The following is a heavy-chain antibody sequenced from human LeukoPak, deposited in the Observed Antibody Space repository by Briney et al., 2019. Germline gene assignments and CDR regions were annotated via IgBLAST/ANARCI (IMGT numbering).Heavy chain of an antibody. CDR3: AKAVYDFWSGYPPFDAFDI. CDR2: IKQDGSEK. CDR1: GFTFSSYW. D-gene: IGHD3-3*01. J-gene: IGHJ3*02. V-gene: IGHV3-7*03. Sequence: PGGSLRLSCAASGFTFSSYWMSWVRQAPGKGLEWVANIKQDGSEKYYVDSVKGRFTISRDNAKNSLYLQMNSLRAEDTAVYYCAKAVYDFWSGYPPFDAFDIWGQGTMVTVSS.